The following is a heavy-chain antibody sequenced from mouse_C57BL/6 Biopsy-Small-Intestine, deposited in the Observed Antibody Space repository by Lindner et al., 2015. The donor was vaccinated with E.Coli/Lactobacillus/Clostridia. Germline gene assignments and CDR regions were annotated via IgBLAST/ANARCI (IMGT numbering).Heavy chain of an antibody. CDR3: ARWVYFDY. J-gene: IGHJ2*01. V-gene: IGHV1-82*01. CDR1: GYTFSSSW. Sequence: VQLQESGPELVKPGASVKISCKASGYTFSSSWMNWVKQRPGRGLEWIGRIYPGDGDTNYNGIFKGKATLTADKSSSTAYMQLSRLTSEDSAVYFCARWVYFDYWGQGTTLTVSS. CDR2: IYPGDGDT.